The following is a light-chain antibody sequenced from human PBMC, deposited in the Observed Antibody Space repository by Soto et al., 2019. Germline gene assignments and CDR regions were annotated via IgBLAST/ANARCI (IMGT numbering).Light chain of an antibody. CDR2: AAS. CDR1: QSISTY. CDR3: QQSYSTPRT. Sequence: DLQMTQSPSSLSASVGDRVTITCRASQSISTYLNWYQQKVGKAPKLLIYAASSLQRGVPSRFSGSGSGTDFTLTISSLQPEDFATYYCQQSYSTPRTFVQGTKLEIK. J-gene: IGKJ2*02. V-gene: IGKV1-39*01.